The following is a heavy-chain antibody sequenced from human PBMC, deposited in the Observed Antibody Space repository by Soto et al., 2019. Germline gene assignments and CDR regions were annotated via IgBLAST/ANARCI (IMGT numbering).Heavy chain of an antibody. CDR1: GGTFSTYA. CDR2: IIPMFGTA. V-gene: IGHV1-69*12. CDR3: ASGIQLWLRRINNGYSG. Sequence: QVQLVQSGAEVKKPESSVKVSCKAPGGTFSTYAISWVPQAPVQGLEWMGGIIPMFGTANYAQRFQDRVTITADESTNTVYMELSSLRSEDTAVYFCASGIQLWLRRINNGYSGWGQGALVTVSS. J-gene: IGHJ4*02. D-gene: IGHD5-18*01.